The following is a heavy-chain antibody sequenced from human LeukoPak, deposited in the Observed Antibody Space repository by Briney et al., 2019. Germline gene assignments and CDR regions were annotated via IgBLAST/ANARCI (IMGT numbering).Heavy chain of an antibody. V-gene: IGHV4-34*01. CDR2: INHSGSA. CDR1: GRSFSGFY. J-gene: IGHJ4*02. Sequence: PSETLSLTCGVHGRSFSGFYWSWIRLPPGKGPEWIGQINHSGSANYNPSLRSRVTISVDMSKNQFSLNLRSVTAADTGVYYCASTYYDSGGFSPFDYWGQGSLVTVSS. D-gene: IGHD3-22*01. CDR3: ASTYYDSGGFSPFDY.